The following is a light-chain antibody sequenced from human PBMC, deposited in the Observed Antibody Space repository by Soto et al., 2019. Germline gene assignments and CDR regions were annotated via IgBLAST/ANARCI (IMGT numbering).Light chain of an antibody. CDR3: QQYGSSGT. CDR1: QSVSSSY. CDR2: GAS. V-gene: IGKV3-20*01. J-gene: IGKJ1*01. Sequence: EIVLTQSPGTLSLSPGERATLSCRASQSVSSSYLAWYQQKPGQAPRLLIYGASNRATGIPDRFSGSGSGTDFTLTISRLEPGDFAVYYCQQYGSSGTFGQGTKGDIK.